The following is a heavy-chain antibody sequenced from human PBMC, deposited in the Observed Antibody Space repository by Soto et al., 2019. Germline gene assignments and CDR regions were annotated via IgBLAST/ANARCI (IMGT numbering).Heavy chain of an antibody. Sequence: GGSLRLSCTASGFTFDSYTMNWLRQAPGRGLEWVSSISATTTYKYYADSVEGRFTISRDNAKNSLYLQANSLGAEDTAVYYCARGGTSKSGHLWYFDLWGRGTRVTVSS. V-gene: IGHV3-21*01. J-gene: IGHJ2*01. D-gene: IGHD1-1*01. CDR1: GFTFDSYT. CDR2: ISATTTYK. CDR3: ARGGTSKSGHLWYFDL.